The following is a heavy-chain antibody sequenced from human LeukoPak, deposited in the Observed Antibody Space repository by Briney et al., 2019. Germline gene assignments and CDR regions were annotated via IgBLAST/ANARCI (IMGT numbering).Heavy chain of an antibody. CDR3: ARRIAVANDY. CDR2: ISSSGSTI. D-gene: IGHD6-19*01. Sequence: GGSLRLSCAASGFTFSSYEMNWVRQAPGKGLEWVSYISSSGSTIYYADSVKGRFTISRDNAKNSLYLQMNSLRAEDTAVYYCARRIAVANDYWGQGTLSPSPQ. V-gene: IGHV3-48*03. CDR1: GFTFSSYE. J-gene: IGHJ4*02.